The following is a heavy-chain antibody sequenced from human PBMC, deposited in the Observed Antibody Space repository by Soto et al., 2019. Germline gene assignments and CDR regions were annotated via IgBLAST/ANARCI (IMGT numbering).Heavy chain of an antibody. CDR3: VRSTVTTEYYYYYGMDV. V-gene: IGHV1-69*12. J-gene: IGHJ6*02. CDR2: IIPIFGTA. CDR1: GGTFSSYA. Sequence: QVQLVQSGAEVKKPGSSVKVSCKASGGTFSSYAISWVRQAPGQGLEWMGGIIPIFGTANYAQKFQGRVTITADESTSTAYMELGSLRSEDTAVYYCVRSTVTTEYYYYYGMDVWGQGTTVTVSS. D-gene: IGHD4-17*01.